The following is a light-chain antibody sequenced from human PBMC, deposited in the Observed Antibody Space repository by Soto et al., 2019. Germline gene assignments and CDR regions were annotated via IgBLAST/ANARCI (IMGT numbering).Light chain of an antibody. V-gene: IGLV1-47*01. CDR3: AAWDDSLSGRYV. CDR2: RNN. CDR1: SSNIGSNY. J-gene: IGLJ1*01. Sequence: SVLTQPPSASGTPGQRVTISCFGSSSNIGSNYVYWYQQLPGTAPKLLIYRNNQRPSGVPDRFSGSKSGTSASLAISGLRSEDEADYYCAAWDDSLSGRYVFGTGIKVNVL.